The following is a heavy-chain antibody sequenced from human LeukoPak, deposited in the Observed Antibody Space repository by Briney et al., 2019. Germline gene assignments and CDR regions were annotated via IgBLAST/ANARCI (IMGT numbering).Heavy chain of an antibody. J-gene: IGHJ4*02. CDR1: GFTFNSYN. D-gene: IGHD3-22*01. CDR3: ASSGVGDSSRDY. V-gene: IGHV3-21*01. CDR2: ISSSSSYI. Sequence: GGSLRLSCAASGFTFNSYNMNWVRQAPGKGLEWVSSISSSSSYIYYADSVKGRFTISRDNAKNSLYLQMNSLRAEDTAVYYCASSGVGDSSRDYWGQGTLVTVSS.